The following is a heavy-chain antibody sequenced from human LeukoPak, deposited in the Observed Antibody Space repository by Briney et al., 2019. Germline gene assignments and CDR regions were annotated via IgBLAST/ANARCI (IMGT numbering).Heavy chain of an antibody. V-gene: IGHV3-23*01. J-gene: IGHJ4*02. CDR2: ISGSGSST. CDR1: GFTFSSYW. Sequence: PGGSLRLSCAASGFTFSSYWMSWVRQAPGKGLEWVSPISGSGSSTYYADSVKGRFTISRDNSKNTLYLQMNSLRAEDTAVYYCAKGVAVASPYYFDYWGQGTLVTVSS. D-gene: IGHD6-19*01. CDR3: AKGVAVASPYYFDY.